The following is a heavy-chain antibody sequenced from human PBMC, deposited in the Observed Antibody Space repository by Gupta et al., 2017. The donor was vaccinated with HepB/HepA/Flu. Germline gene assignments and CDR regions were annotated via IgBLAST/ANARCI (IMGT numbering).Heavy chain of an antibody. Sequence: EVELLESGGDLLQPGGSLRLSCTASGFTFRSHAMNWVRQSPGKGLEWVSLISNTGAATYYADSVKGRFTVSRDNSKDTLFLQMNSLRSEDTAGYFCVRGTGTIDYWGQGTLVIVSS. J-gene: IGHJ4*02. V-gene: IGHV3-23*01. CDR3: VRGTGTIDY. CDR1: GFTFRSHA. D-gene: IGHD1-14*01. CDR2: ISNTGAAT.